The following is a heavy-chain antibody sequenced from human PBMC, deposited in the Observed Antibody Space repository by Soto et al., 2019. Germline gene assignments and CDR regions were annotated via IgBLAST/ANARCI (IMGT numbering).Heavy chain of an antibody. CDR2: LSRGGGST. CDR3: ARDGKYRTDGLDF. J-gene: IGHJ3*01. D-gene: IGHD5-12*01. Sequence: GGSLRLSCAASGFTYSSHGMSWVRQAPGKGLEWIAGLSRGGGSTYYADSVKGRFTISRDNSKNTLDLIMNSLRVEDTALYYWARDGKYRTDGLDFWGKGTMVTVPS. V-gene: IGHV3-23*01. CDR1: GFTYSSHG.